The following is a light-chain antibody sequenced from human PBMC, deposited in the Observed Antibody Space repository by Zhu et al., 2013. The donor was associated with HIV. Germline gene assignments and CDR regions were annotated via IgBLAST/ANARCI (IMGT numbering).Light chain of an antibody. V-gene: IGKV3-20*01. CDR2: GAS. J-gene: IGKJ5*01. Sequence: EIVLTQSPGTLFLSPGERATLSCTASQSVTKNFLGWYQQKPGLAPRLLIYGASTRASGIPARFTGSGSGTVFTLTISRVETEDFALYFCQHYASSPITFGQGTRLQMK. CDR1: QSVTKNF. CDR3: QHYASSPIT.